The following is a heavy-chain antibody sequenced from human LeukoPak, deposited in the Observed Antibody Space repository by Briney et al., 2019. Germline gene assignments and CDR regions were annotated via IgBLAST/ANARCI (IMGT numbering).Heavy chain of an antibody. CDR3: ARGGRSSGRPFDY. V-gene: IGHV4-39*01. CDR1: GGSISSSSYY. D-gene: IGHD6-19*01. Sequence: SETLSLTCTVSGGSISSSSYYWGWIRQPPGKGLEWIGSIYYSGSTYYNPSLKSRVTISVDTSKNQFSLKLSSVTAADTAVYYCARGGRSSGRPFDYWGQGTLVTVSS. CDR2: IYYSGST. J-gene: IGHJ4*02.